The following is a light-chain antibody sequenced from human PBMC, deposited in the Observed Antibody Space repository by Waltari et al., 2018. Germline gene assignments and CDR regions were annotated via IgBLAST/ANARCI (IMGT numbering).Light chain of an antibody. CDR1: GSNIGAGYD. J-gene: IGLJ2*01. V-gene: IGLV1-40*01. CDR3: QSYDTSLSVV. Sequence: QSVLTQPPSVSGAPGQRVTISCTGSGSNIGAGYDVHWYQQLPGKAPKLLIYGINPRPSGVPDRFFGSQSGTSASLAITGLQAEDEAEYYCQSYDTSLSVVFGGGTKLTVL. CDR2: GIN.